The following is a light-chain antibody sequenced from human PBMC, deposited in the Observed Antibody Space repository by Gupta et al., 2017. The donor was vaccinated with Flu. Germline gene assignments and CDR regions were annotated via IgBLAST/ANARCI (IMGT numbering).Light chain of an antibody. CDR3: EQQRA. J-gene: IGKJ5*01. CDR1: QSVSNY. V-gene: IGKV3-11*01. Sequence: TQSPATLSWSPGERATLSGRGSQSVSNYLDGDQQKPGQVNRLCIYAASNRATGIRGRLSGSGSGTDFTLAGSGVGAEDCVGHDGEQQRAFGPGTQVEIK. CDR2: AAS.